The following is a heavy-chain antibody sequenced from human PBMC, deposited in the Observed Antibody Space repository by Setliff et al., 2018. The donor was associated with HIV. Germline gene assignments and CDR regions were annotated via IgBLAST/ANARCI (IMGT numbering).Heavy chain of an antibody. CDR3: ARVLDPGIAVATHAFDI. Sequence: GASVKVSCKASGYTFISYDISWVRQAPGQGLEWMGWISAYNRNVNYSQKVQGRVTMTTDTSTSTAYMELKNLKSDDTAVYYCARVLDPGIAVATHAFDIWGQGTMVTVSS. J-gene: IGHJ3*02. CDR1: GYTFISYD. V-gene: IGHV1-18*01. CDR2: ISAYNRNV. D-gene: IGHD6-19*01.